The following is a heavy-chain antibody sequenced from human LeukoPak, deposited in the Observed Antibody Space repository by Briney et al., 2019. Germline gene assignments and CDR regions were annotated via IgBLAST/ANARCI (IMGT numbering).Heavy chain of an antibody. J-gene: IGHJ4*02. CDR1: GFTFSSYG. CDR2: ISYDGSIK. V-gene: IGHV3-30*18. D-gene: IGHD3-22*01. Sequence: GGSLRLSCAASGFTFSSYGMHWVRQAPGKGLEWVAVISYDGSIKYYADSVKGRFTISRDNSKNTLYLQMNSLRAEDTAVYYCAKVYYYDSSGHYGWGQGTLVTVSS. CDR3: AKVYYYDSSGHYG.